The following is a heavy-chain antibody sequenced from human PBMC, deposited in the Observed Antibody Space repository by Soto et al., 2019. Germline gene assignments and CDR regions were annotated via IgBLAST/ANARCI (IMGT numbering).Heavy chain of an antibody. CDR3: ARMREYTYGLIDY. CDR2: VIPMLGKA. D-gene: IGHD5-18*01. V-gene: IGHV1-69*02. J-gene: IGHJ4*02. Sequence: QVQLVQSGAEVKKPGSSVKVSCKASGGTLSAHTINWVRQAPGQGLEWMGRVIPMLGKANYAQKLQGRVTITADKSTSTAYMELRSLRSDDTAEYYCARMREYTYGLIDYWGQGTLVTVSS. CDR1: GGTLSAHT.